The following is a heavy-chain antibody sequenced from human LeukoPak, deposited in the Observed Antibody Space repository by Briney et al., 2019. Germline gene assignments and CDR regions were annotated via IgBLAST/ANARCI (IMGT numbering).Heavy chain of an antibody. CDR2: ISNSGGST. Sequence: GGSLRLSCAASGFTFSSYGMSWVRQAPGKGLEWVSGISNSGGSTYYADSVKGRFTISRDNSKNTLYLQMNSLRAEDTAVYYCAKGWDVDTAIDYWGQGTLVTVSS. D-gene: IGHD5-18*01. CDR3: AKGWDVDTAIDY. CDR1: GFTFSSYG. J-gene: IGHJ4*02. V-gene: IGHV3-23*01.